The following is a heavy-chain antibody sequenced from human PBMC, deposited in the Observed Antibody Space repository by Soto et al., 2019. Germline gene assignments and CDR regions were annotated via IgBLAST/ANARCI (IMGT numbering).Heavy chain of an antibody. V-gene: IGHV4-39*01. CDR1: GGSISSSSYY. Sequence: SETLSLTCTVSGGSISSSSYYWGWIRQPPGKGLEWIGSIYYSGSTYYNPSLKSRVTISVDTSKNQFSLKLSSVTAADTAVYYCARLRYSSGWGYYYYGMDVWGQGTTVTVSS. J-gene: IGHJ6*02. CDR2: IYYSGST. D-gene: IGHD6-19*01. CDR3: ARLRYSSGWGYYYYGMDV.